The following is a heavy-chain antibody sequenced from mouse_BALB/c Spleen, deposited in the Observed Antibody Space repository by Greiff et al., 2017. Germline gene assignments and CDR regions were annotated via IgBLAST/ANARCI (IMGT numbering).Heavy chain of an antibody. CDR2: IWSGGST. CDR1: GFSLTSYG. J-gene: IGHJ4*01. V-gene: IGHV2-2*02. Sequence: VQLQQSGPGLVQPSQSLSITCTASGFSLTSYGVHWVRQSPGKGLEWLGVIWSGGSTDYNAAFISRLSISKDNSKSQVFFKMNSLQANDTAIYYCARRGFRYAMDYWGQGTSVTVSS. CDR3: ARRGFRYAMDY.